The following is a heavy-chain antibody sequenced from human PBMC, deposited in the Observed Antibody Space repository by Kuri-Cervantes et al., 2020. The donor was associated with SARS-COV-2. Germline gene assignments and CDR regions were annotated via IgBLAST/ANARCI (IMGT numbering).Heavy chain of an antibody. CDR2: ISSSGSTI. J-gene: IGHJ4*02. CDR1: GFTFSSYA. D-gene: IGHD6-13*01. Sequence: GGSLRLSCAASGFTFSSYAMSWVRQAPGKGLEWVSYISSSGSTIYYADSVKGRFTISRDNAKNSLYLQMNSLRAEDTAVYYCARVIAAAAPFDYWGQGTLVTVSS. CDR3: ARVIAAAAPFDY. V-gene: IGHV3-48*03.